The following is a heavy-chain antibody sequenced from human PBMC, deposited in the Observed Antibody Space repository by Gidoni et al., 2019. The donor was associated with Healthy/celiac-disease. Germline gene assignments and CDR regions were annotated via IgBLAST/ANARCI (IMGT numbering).Heavy chain of an antibody. V-gene: IGHV4-34*01. CDR2: INHSGST. D-gene: IGHD2-15*01. CDR1: GGSFSGYY. J-gene: IGHJ6*03. CDR3: AREGGYCSGGSCRNPPGYYYYYYMDV. Sequence: QVQLQQWGAGLLKPSETLSLTCAVDGGSFSGYYWSWIRQPPGKGLEWRGEINHSGSTTYNPSLKSRVTISVDTSKNQFSLKLSSVTAADTAVYYCAREGGYCSGGSCRNPPGYYYYYYMDVWGKGTTVTVSS.